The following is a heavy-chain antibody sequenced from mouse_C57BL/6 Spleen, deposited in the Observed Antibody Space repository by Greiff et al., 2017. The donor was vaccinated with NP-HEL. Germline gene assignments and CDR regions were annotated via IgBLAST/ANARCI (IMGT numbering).Heavy chain of an antibody. CDR3: ARGYDGYYGY. D-gene: IGHD2-3*01. Sequence: EVKLMESGPGLVKPSQSLSLTCSVTGYSITSGYYWNWIRQFPGNKLEWMGYISYDGSNNYNPSLKNRISITRDTSKNQFFLKLNSVTTEDTATYYCARGYDGYYGYWGQGTTLTVSS. CDR2: ISYDGSN. V-gene: IGHV3-6*01. CDR1: GYSITSGYY. J-gene: IGHJ2*01.